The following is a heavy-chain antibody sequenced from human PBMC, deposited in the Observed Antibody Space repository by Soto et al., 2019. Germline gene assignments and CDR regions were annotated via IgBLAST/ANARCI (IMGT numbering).Heavy chain of an antibody. J-gene: IGHJ4*02. CDR3: ARDGYSYDYIWGSYPRY. Sequence: QVPLVQSGAEVKKPGASVKVSCKASGYTFTSYGISWVRQAPVQGLEWMGWISAYNGNTNYAQKLQGRVTMTTDTSTSTAYMELRSLRSDDTAVYYCARDGYSYDYIWGSYPRYWGQGTLVTVSS. CDR2: ISAYNGNT. V-gene: IGHV1-18*01. D-gene: IGHD3-16*02. CDR1: GYTFTSYG.